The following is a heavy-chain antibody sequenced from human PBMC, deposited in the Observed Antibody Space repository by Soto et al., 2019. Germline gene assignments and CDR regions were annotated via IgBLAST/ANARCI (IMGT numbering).Heavy chain of an antibody. J-gene: IGHJ6*02. V-gene: IGHV6-1*01. D-gene: IGHD3-10*01. CDR1: GDSVSSNSAA. CDR3: ARAELLWFGELSYYYGMDV. CDR2: TYYRSKWYN. Sequence: SQTLSLTCAISGDSVSSNSAAWNWIRQSPSRGLEWLGRTYYRSKWYNDYAVSVKSRITINPDTSKNQFSLQLNSVTPEDTAVYYCARAELLWFGELSYYYGMDVWGQGTTVTVS.